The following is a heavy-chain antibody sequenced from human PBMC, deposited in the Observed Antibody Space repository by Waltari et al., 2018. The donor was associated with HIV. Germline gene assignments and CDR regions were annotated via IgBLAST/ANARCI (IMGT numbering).Heavy chain of an antibody. CDR2: IRRGNNEK. Sequence: LVESGDGVVKTGGSIRLTCEASGFELRHYSMNWFRQSPMRGLEWVASIRRGNNEKHYLDSVRGRFAISRDISESSVYLQMESLKEDDTATYFCVRDDPGYGPIDYWGQGTLVTV. CDR1: GFELRHYS. J-gene: IGHJ4*02. D-gene: IGHD3-16*01. V-gene: IGHV3-21*04. CDR3: VRDDPGYGPIDY.